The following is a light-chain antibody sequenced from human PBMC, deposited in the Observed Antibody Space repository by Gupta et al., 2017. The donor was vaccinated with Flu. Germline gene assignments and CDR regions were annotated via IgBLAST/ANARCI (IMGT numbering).Light chain of an antibody. CDR1: SSDVGGYNN. CDR2: EVS. CDR3: SSYSSTDSLYV. J-gene: IGLJ1*01. V-gene: IGLV2-14*01. Sequence: ITNSSTGTSSDVGGYNNVSWYQQQPGRAPKLLIYEVSNRPSGVSNRFSGSKSANTASLTISGLQAEDEADFYCSSYSSTDSLYVFGTGTKVTVL.